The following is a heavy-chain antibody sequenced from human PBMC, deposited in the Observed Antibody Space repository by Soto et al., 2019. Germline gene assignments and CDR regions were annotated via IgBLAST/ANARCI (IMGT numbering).Heavy chain of an antibody. D-gene: IGHD6-6*01. CDR3: ARAPKVSGSSQTRPDF. V-gene: IGHV4-34*01. J-gene: IGHJ4*02. CDR1: SGSLSGYY. CDR2: ISQSGNT. Sequence: PSETLSLTCSIYSGSLSGYYWSWIRQPPGKGLEWIGEISQSGNTNYSPSLKSRVSISIDTSKKQFSLNLASVSAAGTAVYYCARAPKVSGSSQTRPDFWGQGTLVT.